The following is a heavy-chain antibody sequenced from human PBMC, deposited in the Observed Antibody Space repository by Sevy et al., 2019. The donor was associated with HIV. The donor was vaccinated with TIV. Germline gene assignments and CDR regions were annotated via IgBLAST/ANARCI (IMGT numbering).Heavy chain of an antibody. CDR2: IKQDGRVK. D-gene: IGHD3-22*01. V-gene: IGHV3-7*03. CDR3: ARGTYYYDSGGYYHGAFDL. Sequence: GGSLRLSCVASSGFTFSSYWMSWVRQAPGKGLEWVANIKQDGRVKYYVDSVRGRFAISRENAKNSVYLQMNNLRADETALYYCARGTYYYDSGGYYHGAFDLWGQGTMVTVSS. J-gene: IGHJ3*01. CDR1: GFTFSSYW.